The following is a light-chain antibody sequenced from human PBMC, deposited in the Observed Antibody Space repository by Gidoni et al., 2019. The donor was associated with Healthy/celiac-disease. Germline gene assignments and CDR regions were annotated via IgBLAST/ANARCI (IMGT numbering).Light chain of an antibody. CDR3: QQRSNWPPEALT. CDR2: DAS. Sequence: EIVLTQSPATLSLSPGERATLSCRASQSVSSYLAWYQQKPGQAPRLLIYDASNRATGIPARFSGSGSGTDFTLTISSLGPEDFAVYYCQQRSNWPPEALTFGGGTKVEIK. CDR1: QSVSSY. J-gene: IGKJ4*01. V-gene: IGKV3-11*01.